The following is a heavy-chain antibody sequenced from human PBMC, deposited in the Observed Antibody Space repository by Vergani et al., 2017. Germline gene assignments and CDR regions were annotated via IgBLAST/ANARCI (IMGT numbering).Heavy chain of an antibody. CDR2: IYYSGST. V-gene: IGHV4-59*01. J-gene: IGHJ6*03. D-gene: IGHD2-2*02. CDR3: ARGYCSSTSCYIPGYYYYYYMDV. Sequence: QVQLQESGPGLVKPSETLSLTCTVSGGSISSYYWSWIRQPPGKGLEWIGYIYYSGSTNYNPSLKSRVTISVDTSKNQFSLKLSSVTAADTAVYYCARGYCSSTSCYIPGYYYYYYMDVWGKGTTVTVSS. CDR1: GGSISSYY.